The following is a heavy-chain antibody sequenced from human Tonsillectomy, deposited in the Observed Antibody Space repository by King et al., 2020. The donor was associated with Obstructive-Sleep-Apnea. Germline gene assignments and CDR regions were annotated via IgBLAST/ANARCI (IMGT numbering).Heavy chain of an antibody. CDR2: ISYDGSNK. CDR1: GFTFSSYG. CDR3: AKDTVLPAAFYGMDV. D-gene: IGHD2-2*01. J-gene: IGHJ6*02. V-gene: IGHV3-30*18. Sequence: QVQLVESGGGVVQPGRSLRLSCAASGFTFSSYGMHWVRQAPGKGLEWVAVISYDGSNKYYADSVKGRFTISRDNSKNTLYLQMNSLRAEDTAVYYCAKDTVLPAAFYGMDVWGQGTTVTVSS.